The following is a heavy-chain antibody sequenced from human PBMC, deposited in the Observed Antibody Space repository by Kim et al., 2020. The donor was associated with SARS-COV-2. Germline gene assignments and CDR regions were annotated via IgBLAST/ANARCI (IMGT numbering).Heavy chain of an antibody. CDR3: ARGDHYDSSGHCGGFDI. Sequence: SETLSLTCTVSGYPISSGYYWGWIRQPPGKGLEWIGSIYQTGSAYYNPSLKSRVTLSVDTSKNEFSLELSSVTAADPAVYYCARGDHYDSSGHCGGFDI. CDR2: IYQTGSA. J-gene: IGHJ3*02. D-gene: IGHD3-22*01. CDR1: GYPISSGYY. V-gene: IGHV4-38-2*02.